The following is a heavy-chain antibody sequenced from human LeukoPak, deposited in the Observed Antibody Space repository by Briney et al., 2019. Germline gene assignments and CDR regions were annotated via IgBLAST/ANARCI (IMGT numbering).Heavy chain of an antibody. Sequence: PGGSLRLSCAASGFTFSSYAMSWVRQAPGKGLEWVSAISGSGGSTYYADSVKGRFTISRDNSKNTLYLQMNSLRAEDTAVYYCVKDPVYDFWSGQPAYFDYWGQGTLVTVSS. V-gene: IGHV3-23*01. CDR3: VKDPVYDFWSGQPAYFDY. CDR1: GFTFSSYA. CDR2: ISGSGGST. J-gene: IGHJ4*02. D-gene: IGHD3-3*01.